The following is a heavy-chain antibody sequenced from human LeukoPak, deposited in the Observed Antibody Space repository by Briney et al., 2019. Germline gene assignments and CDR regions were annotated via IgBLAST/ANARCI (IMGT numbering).Heavy chain of an antibody. CDR1: GGSFSGYY. CDR2: INHSGST. D-gene: IGHD1-26*01. V-gene: IGHV4-34*01. J-gene: IGHJ4*02. Sequence: SETLSLTCAVYGGSFSGYYWSWIRQPPGKGLEWIGEINHSGSTNYNPSLKSRVTISVDTSKNQFSLKLSSVTAADTAVYYCARDYLSFIVGATRRFDYWGQGTLVTVSS. CDR3: ARDYLSFIVGATRRFDY.